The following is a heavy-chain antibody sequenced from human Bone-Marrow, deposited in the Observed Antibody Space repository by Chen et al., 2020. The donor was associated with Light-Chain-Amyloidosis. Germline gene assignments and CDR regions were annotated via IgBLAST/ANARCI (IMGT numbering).Heavy chain of an antibody. D-gene: IGHD3-22*01. Sequence: QVQLVESGGNVVQPGRSLRLSCAASGFAFSSSAMHWVRQAPGKGLEWVGLISYDGSDKYYADSVKGRFTISRDTSKNTPYLHMNSLRAEDTAVYYCAKDRTEFYDSRDYFDYWGQGTLVTVSS. CDR1: GFAFSSSA. CDR3: AKDRTEFYDSRDYFDY. V-gene: IGHV3-30*18. CDR2: ISYDGSDK. J-gene: IGHJ4*02.